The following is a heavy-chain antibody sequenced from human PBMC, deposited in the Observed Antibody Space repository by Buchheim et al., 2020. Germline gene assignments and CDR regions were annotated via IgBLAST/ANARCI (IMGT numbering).Heavy chain of an antibody. Sequence: QVQLVQSGAEVKKPGASVKVSCKASGYTFTSYYMHWVRQAPGQGLEWMGIINPSGGSTSYAQKFQGRVTMTRDTSTSIVYMELSSLRSEDTAVYYCARASGHYDYVWGSYVYWGQGTL. CDR1: GYTFTSYY. D-gene: IGHD3-16*01. J-gene: IGHJ4*02. V-gene: IGHV1-46*03. CDR2: INPSGGST. CDR3: ARASGHYDYVWGSYVY.